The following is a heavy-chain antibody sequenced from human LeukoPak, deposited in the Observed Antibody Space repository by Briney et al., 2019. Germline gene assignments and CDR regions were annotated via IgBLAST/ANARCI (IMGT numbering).Heavy chain of an antibody. CDR2: ISSSSSYI. D-gene: IGHD6-13*01. CDR1: GFTFSSYS. V-gene: IGHV3-21*01. Sequence: GRSLRLSCAASGFTFSSYSMNWVRQAPGKGLEWVSSISSSSSYIYYADSVKGRFTISRDNAKNSLYLQMNSLRAEDTAVYYCARIAAAGTNDAFDIWGQGTMVTVSS. CDR3: ARIAAAGTNDAFDI. J-gene: IGHJ3*02.